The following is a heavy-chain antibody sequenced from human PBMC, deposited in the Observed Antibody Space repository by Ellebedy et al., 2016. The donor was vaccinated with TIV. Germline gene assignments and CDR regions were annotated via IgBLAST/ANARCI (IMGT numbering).Heavy chain of an antibody. CDR1: GYTFTAYH. CDR3: AAFPYISSSSAY. CDR2: VYPKNGDT. J-gene: IGHJ4*02. D-gene: IGHD6-6*01. V-gene: IGHV1-2*02. Sequence: ASVKVSCKTSGYTFTAYHIHWVRQAPGQGLEWMGWVYPKNGDTTYAQKFQGRVTMTRDMSTSTVYMELSSLRSDDTAVYYCAAFPYISSSSAYWGQGALVTVSS.